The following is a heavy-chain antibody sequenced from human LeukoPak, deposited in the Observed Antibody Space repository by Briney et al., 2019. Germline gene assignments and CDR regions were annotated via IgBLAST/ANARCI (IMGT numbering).Heavy chain of an antibody. Sequence: PGGSLRLSCAASGFTVSSNSLSWVRQAPGKGLEWVSLIYRGGGTYYADSVKGRFTISRDNSKNTLYLQMNSLRVEDAAVYYCARDGGLRYRFDYWGQGTLVTVSS. D-gene: IGHD5-12*01. CDR2: IYRGGGT. CDR1: GFTVSSNS. J-gene: IGHJ4*02. V-gene: IGHV3-53*01. CDR3: ARDGGLRYRFDY.